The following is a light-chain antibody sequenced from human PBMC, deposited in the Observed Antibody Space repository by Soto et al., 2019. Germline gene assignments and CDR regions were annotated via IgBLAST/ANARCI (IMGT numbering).Light chain of an antibody. CDR3: QQSYSPPPIA. J-gene: IGKJ5*01. Sequence: IQMPQSPSSLSASVGDRVTITCRASQSISSYLNWYQQKPGKAPKLLIYAASSLQSGVPSRFSGSGSGTDFTLTISSLQPEDFATYYCQQSYSPPPIAFGQGARLEIK. CDR2: AAS. CDR1: QSISSY. V-gene: IGKV1-39*01.